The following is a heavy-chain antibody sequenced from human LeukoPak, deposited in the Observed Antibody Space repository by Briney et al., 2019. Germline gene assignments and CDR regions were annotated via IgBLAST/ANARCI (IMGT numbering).Heavy chain of an antibody. Sequence: ASVKVSCKASGYTFTSYYMHWVRQAPGQGLEWMGIINPSGGSTSYAQKFQGRVTITRDKSTSTVYMELSSLRSEDTAVYYCARSSGRSPNRDYMYVWGKGTTVTVSS. CDR2: INPSGGST. CDR1: GYTFTSYY. D-gene: IGHD1-14*01. CDR3: ARSSGRSPNRDYMYV. J-gene: IGHJ6*03. V-gene: IGHV1-46*01.